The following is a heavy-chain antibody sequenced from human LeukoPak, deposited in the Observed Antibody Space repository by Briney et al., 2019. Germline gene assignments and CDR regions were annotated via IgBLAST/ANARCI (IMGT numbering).Heavy chain of an antibody. Sequence: GESLRISCQGSGYSFTSYWISWVRQMPGKGLEWMGRIDPSDSYTNYSPSFQGHVTISADKSISTAYLQWSSLKASDTAMYYCASGHSSSWYSYFQHWGQGTLVTVSS. D-gene: IGHD6-13*01. CDR1: GYSFTSYW. CDR3: ASGHSSSWYSYFQH. CDR2: IDPSDSYT. J-gene: IGHJ1*01. V-gene: IGHV5-10-1*01.